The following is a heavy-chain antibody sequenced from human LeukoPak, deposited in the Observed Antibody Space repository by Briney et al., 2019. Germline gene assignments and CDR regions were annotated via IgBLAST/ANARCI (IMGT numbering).Heavy chain of an antibody. CDR2: ISAYNGNT. CDR3: ACRYSGSYVDAFDI. D-gene: IGHD1-26*01. V-gene: IGHV1-18*01. CDR1: GYTFTSYG. Sequence: GASVKVSCKASGYTFTSYGISWVRQAPGQGLEWMGWISAYNGNTNYAQKLQGRVTMTTDTSTSTAYMELRSLRSDDTAVYYCACRYSGSYVDAFDIWGQGTMVTVSS. J-gene: IGHJ3*02.